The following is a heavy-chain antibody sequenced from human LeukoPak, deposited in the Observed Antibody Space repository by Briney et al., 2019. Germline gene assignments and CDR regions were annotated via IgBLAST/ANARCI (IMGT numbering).Heavy chain of an antibody. CDR1: GGTFSSYA. Sequence: ASVKVSCKASGGTFSSYAISWVRQAPGQGLEWMGGIIPIFGTANYAQKFQGRVTITADESTSTAYMELSILRSEDTAVYYCASYYGSGRGSYYYGMDVWGKGTTVTVSS. D-gene: IGHD3-10*01. J-gene: IGHJ6*04. CDR3: ASYYGSGRGSYYYGMDV. V-gene: IGHV1-69*13. CDR2: IIPIFGTA.